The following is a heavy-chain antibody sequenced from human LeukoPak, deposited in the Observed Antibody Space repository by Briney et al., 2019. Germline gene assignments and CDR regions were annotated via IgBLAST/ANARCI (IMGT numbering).Heavy chain of an antibody. CDR3: ARAPVTSCRGAYCYPFDY. Sequence: WGSLRLSCAASGFTFSHYSMNWVRQAPGKGLEWVSFISTSSSYIYYADSVKGRFTVARDNAKNSLYLQMNSLRLEDAAVYFCARAPVTSCRGAYCYPFDYWGQGTQVTVSS. J-gene: IGHJ4*02. CDR1: GFTFSHYS. CDR2: ISTSSSYI. D-gene: IGHD2-21*01. V-gene: IGHV3-21*04.